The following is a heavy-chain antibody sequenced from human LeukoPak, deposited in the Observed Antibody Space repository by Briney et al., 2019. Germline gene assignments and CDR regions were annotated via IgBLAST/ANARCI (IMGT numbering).Heavy chain of an antibody. CDR3: ARVLGYDFWSGYYTPFFDY. J-gene: IGHJ4*02. Sequence: SVKVSCKASGGTFSSYAISWVRQAPGQGLEWMGGIIPIFGTANYAQKFQGRVTITADESTSTAYMELSSLRSEDTAVYYCARVLGYDFWSGYYTPFFDYWGQGTLVTVSS. D-gene: IGHD3-3*01. CDR2: IIPIFGTA. CDR1: GGTFSSYA. V-gene: IGHV1-69*01.